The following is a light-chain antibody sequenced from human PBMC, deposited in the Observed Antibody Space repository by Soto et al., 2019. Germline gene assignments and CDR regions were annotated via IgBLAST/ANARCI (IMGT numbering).Light chain of an antibody. CDR3: QQSYSIPIT. V-gene: IGKV1-39*01. Sequence: DIQMTQSPSSLSASVGDRVTITCRASQSISSYLNWYQQKPGIAPNLVIYAASNLESGVPSRFSGSGSGTDFTLTISSLQPEDFATYYCQQSYSIPITFGQGTRLEI. CDR1: QSISSY. J-gene: IGKJ5*01. CDR2: AAS.